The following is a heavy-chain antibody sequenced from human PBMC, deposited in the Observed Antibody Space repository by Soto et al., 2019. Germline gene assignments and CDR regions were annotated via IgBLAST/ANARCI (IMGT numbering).Heavy chain of an antibody. CDR2: IYYSGST. V-gene: IGHV4-39*01. CDR1: VGSISSSSYY. J-gene: IGHJ4*02. CDR3: ARIVSYCSGGSCYLTKFDY. Sequence: QLQLQESGPGLVKPSETLSLTCTVSVGSISSSSYYWGWIRQPPGKGLEWIGSIYYSGSTYYNPSLKSRVTISVDTSKNQFSLKLSSVTAADTAVYYCARIVSYCSGGSCYLTKFDYWGQGTLVTVSS. D-gene: IGHD2-15*01.